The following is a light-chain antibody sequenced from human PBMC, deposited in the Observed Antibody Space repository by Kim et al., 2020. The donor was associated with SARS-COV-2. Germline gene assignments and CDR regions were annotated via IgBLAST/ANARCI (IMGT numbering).Light chain of an antibody. CDR1: SSDVGGYNY. CDR3: SSYTSTSVI. V-gene: IGLV2-14*03. J-gene: IGLJ2*01. Sequence: LTQPASVSGSPGQSITISCTGTSSDVGGYNYVSWYQRHPGKAPKLMIYDVSNRPSGVSNRFSGSKSGNTASLTISGLQAEDEADYYCSSYTSTSVIFGGGTQLTVL. CDR2: DVS.